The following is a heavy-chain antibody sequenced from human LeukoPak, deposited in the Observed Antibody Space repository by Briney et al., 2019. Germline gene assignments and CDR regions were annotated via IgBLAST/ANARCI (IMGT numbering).Heavy chain of an antibody. V-gene: IGHV1-18*01. CDR1: GYTFTSYG. J-gene: IGHJ4*02. D-gene: IGHD5-12*01. CDR3: ARDIVATNDGVDY. Sequence: ASVKVSCKASGYTFTSYGISWVRQAPGQGLEWMGWISAYNGNTNYAQKLQGRVTMTTDTSTSTAYMELSSLRSEDTAVYYCARDIVATNDGVDYWGREPWSPSPQ. CDR2: ISAYNGNT.